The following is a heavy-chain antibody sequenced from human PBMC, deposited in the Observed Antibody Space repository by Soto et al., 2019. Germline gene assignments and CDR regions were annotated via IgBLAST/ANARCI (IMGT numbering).Heavy chain of an antibody. D-gene: IGHD3-10*01. CDR3: AKDYGSTYYYGMDV. Sequence: EVQLVESGGGLVQPGGSLRLSCAASGFTFSSYAMSWVRQAPGKGLEWVSAISGSGGTTYYADSVKGRYTISRDNSKNTLDLQMNTLRAEDTAVYYCAKDYGSTYYYGMDVWGQGTTVTVSS. CDR1: GFTFSSYA. V-gene: IGHV3-23*04. CDR2: ISGSGGTT. J-gene: IGHJ6*02.